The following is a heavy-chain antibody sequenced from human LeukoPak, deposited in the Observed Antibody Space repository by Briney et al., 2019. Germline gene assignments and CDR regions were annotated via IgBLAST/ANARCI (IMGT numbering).Heavy chain of an antibody. CDR3: ATTEVAATPYFDY. Sequence: SETLSLTCTVSGGSISSSSYYWGWIRQPPGKWLEWIGSIYYSGITYYNPSLKSRVIISVDTSKNQFSLKLSSVTAADTAVYYCATTEVAATPYFDYWGQGTLVTVSS. V-gene: IGHV4-39*01. CDR1: GGSISSSSYY. CDR2: IYYSGIT. J-gene: IGHJ4*02. D-gene: IGHD2-15*01.